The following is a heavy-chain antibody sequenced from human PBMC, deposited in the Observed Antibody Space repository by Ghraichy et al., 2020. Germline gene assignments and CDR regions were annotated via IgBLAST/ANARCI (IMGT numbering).Heavy chain of an antibody. D-gene: IGHD6-6*01. CDR3: ARDPGGYSSSSGWLYYYYGMDV. J-gene: IGHJ6*02. Sequence: GGSLRLSCAASGFTVSSNYMSWVRQAPGKGLEWVSVIYSGGSTYYADSVKGRFTISRDNSKNTLYLQMNSLRAEDTAVYYCARDPGGYSSSSGWLYYYYGMDVWGQGTTVTVSS. V-gene: IGHV3-53*01. CDR1: GFTVSSNY. CDR2: IYSGGST.